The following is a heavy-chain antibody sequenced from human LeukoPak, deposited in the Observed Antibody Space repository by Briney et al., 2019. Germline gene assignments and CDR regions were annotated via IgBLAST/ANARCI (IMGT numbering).Heavy chain of an antibody. V-gene: IGHV4-39*01. CDR3: ARHPLYYYDSSGYPPDY. J-gene: IGHJ4*02. CDR1: GGSISSSSYY. D-gene: IGHD3-22*01. Sequence: SETLSLTCTVSGGSISSSSYYWGWIRQPPGKGLEWIGSIYYSGSTYYNPSLKSRVTISVDTSKNQFSLKLSSVTAADTAVYYCARHPLYYYDSSGYPPDYWGQGTLVTVSS. CDR2: IYYSGST.